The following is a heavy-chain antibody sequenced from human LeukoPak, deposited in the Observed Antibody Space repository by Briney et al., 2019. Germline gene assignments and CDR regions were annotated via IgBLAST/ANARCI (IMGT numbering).Heavy chain of an antibody. J-gene: IGHJ4*02. CDR3: VRLWDSSGFFGY. D-gene: IGHD3-22*01. CDR1: GFTFSTYW. Sequence: GGSLTLSCVASGFTFSTYWMSWVRQAPGKGLEWVANIQKDGSEKHYVASVEGRFTISRDNAENSLFLQLNSLRVGDTAVYYCVRLWDSSGFFGYWGQGALVTVSS. V-gene: IGHV3-7*02. CDR2: IQKDGSEK.